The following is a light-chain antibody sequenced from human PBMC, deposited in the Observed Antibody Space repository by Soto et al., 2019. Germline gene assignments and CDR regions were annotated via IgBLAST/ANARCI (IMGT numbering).Light chain of an antibody. CDR3: SSYTVSNTGV. CDR1: SSDVGANNY. CDR2: DVS. J-gene: IGLJ3*02. V-gene: IGLV2-14*03. Sequence: QSALTQPASVSGCPGQSITISCAGTSSDVGANNYVSWYQQHPGKAPKLIIYDVSNRPSGISSRFSGSRSANTASLTISGLQAEDEGDYYCSSYTVSNTGVFGGRTKLTVL.